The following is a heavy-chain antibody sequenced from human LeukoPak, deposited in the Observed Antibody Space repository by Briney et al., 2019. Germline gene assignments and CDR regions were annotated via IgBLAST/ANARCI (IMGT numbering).Heavy chain of an antibody. J-gene: IGHJ5*02. Sequence: QTGGSLRLSCAASGFTFSNYWMIWVRQAPGKGLEGVGNIKHDGSEKRYAASMRGRFTIFRDNAQTSLYLHMNSLRDEDTAVYYCARASDPWLQLTWGQGTLVTVSS. V-gene: IGHV3-7*05. CDR2: IKHDGSEK. CDR3: ARASDPWLQLT. D-gene: IGHD5-24*01. CDR1: GFTFSNYW.